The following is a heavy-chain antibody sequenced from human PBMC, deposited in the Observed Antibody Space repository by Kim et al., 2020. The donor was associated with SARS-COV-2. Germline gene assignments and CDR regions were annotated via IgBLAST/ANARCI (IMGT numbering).Heavy chain of an antibody. D-gene: IGHD2-15*01. V-gene: IGHV3-23*01. CDR2: GGST. Sequence: GGSTKYAESVKGRFTMSRDTSKNAVYLQMNSLRDEETAVYYCAKGWDSWGQGTRVTVSS. CDR3: AKGWDS. J-gene: IGHJ4*02.